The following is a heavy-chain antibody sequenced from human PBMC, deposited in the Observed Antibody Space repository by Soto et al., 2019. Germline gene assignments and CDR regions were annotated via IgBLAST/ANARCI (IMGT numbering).Heavy chain of an antibody. CDR2: ISAYNGNT. CDR3: ARERDYGSGTYFDY. V-gene: IGHV1-18*01. CDR1: GYTFTSYG. D-gene: IGHD3-10*01. Sequence: GASVKVSCKALGYTFTSYGLSWVRRAPGQGLEWMGWISAYNGNTNYAQKLQGRVTTTADISTSTAYMELRSLRSDDTAVYYCARERDYGSGTYFDYWGQGTLVTVSS. J-gene: IGHJ4*02.